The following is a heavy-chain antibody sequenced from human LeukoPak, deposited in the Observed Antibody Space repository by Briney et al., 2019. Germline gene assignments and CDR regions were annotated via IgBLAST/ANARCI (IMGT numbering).Heavy chain of an antibody. J-gene: IGHJ4*02. CDR3: TAYYYGSGSNYNDY. CDR2: IKDKADGGTT. V-gene: IGHV3-15*01. CDR1: GFTFSNAW. D-gene: IGHD3-10*01. Sequence: GGSLRLSCAASGFTFSNAWMSWVRQAPGKGLEWVGRIKDKADGGTTDYAAPVKGRFTISRDDSKNTLYLQMNSLKTEDTALYYCTAYYYGSGSNYNDYWGQGTLVTVSS.